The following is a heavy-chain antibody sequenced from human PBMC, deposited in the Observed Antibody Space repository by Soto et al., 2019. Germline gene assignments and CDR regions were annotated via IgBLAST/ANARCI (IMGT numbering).Heavy chain of an antibody. CDR3: ARDGDYIHPPLDY. D-gene: IGHD4-4*01. CDR1: GFIFNNYF. CDR2: IKQDGSEK. V-gene: IGHV3-7*01. Sequence: EVHLVESGGDFVQPGGSLRLSCAASGFIFNNYFMSWVRQAPGKGLEWVANIKQDGSEKYCVDSVRGRFTISRDNTKNSVFLEMNSLRAEDTAVYYCARDGDYIHPPLDYWGQGTLVTVSS. J-gene: IGHJ4*02.